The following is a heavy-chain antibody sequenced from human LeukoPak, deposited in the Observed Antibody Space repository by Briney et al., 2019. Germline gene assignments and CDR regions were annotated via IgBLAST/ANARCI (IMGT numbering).Heavy chain of an antibody. J-gene: IGHJ4*02. CDR2: ISSSSSYI. V-gene: IGHV3-21*01. D-gene: IGHD3-3*01. CDR1: GFTFSSYS. Sequence: AGGSLRLSCAASGFTFSSYSMNLVRQAPGKGLEWVSSISSSSSYIYYADSVKGRFTISRDNAKNSLYLQMNSLRAEDTAVYYCARTYDFWSGYSYYFDYWGQGTLVTVFS. CDR3: ARTYDFWSGYSYYFDY.